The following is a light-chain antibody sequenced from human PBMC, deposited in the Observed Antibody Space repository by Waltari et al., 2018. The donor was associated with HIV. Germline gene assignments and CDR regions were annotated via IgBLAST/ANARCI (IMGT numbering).Light chain of an antibody. J-gene: IGLJ2*01. CDR2: GKN. CDR3: NSRDSSNNHPVI. V-gene: IGLV3-19*01. Sequence: SSELTQDPAVSVALGQTVRIACQGDSLRKYYASWYQQKPGQAPELVIQGKNHLPSGIPDRFSGSSSGNTASLTITGAQAEDEADYYCNSRDSSNNHPVIFGGGTKLTVL. CDR1: SLRKYY.